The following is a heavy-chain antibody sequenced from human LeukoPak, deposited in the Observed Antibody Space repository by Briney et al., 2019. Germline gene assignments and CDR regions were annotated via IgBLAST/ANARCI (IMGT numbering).Heavy chain of an antibody. CDR1: GFTFSTYW. J-gene: IGHJ2*01. Sequence: PGGSLRLSCAASGFTFSTYWMHWVRQTPGKGLVWVPSIRNDGTTTNYADSVKGRFTISRDNAKNTLYLQMNSLRAEDTAVYCCVRLYKIEGADLWGRGTLVTVSS. D-gene: IGHD1-14*01. CDR3: VRLYKIEGADL. V-gene: IGHV3-74*01. CDR2: IRNDGTTT.